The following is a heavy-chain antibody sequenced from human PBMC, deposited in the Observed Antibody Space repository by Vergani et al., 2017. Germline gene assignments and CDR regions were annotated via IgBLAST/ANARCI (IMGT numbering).Heavy chain of an antibody. D-gene: IGHD5-24*01. J-gene: IGHJ5*02. CDR2: ISSSGSTI. CDR1: GFTFSSYA. V-gene: IGHV3-48*04. CDR3: ARARRDGYDNWFDP. Sequence: EVQLLESGGGLVQPGGSLRLSCAASGFTFSSYAMSWIRQAPGKGLEWVSYISSSGSTIYYADSVKGRFTISRDNAKNSLYLQMNSLRAEDTAVYYCARARRDGYDNWFDPWGQGTLVTVSS.